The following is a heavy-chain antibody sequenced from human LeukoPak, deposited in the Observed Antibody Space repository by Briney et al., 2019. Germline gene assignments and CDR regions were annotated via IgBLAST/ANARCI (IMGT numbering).Heavy chain of an antibody. CDR2: IYYSGST. J-gene: IGHJ4*02. CDR3: ARGEGSITMSMYYFDY. V-gene: IGHV4-30-4*01. CDR1: GGSISSGDYY. Sequence: SQTLSLTCTVSGGSISSGDYYWSWIRQPPGKGLEWIGYIYYSGSTYYNPSLKSRVTISVDTSKNQFSLKLSSVTAADTAVYYCARGEGSITMSMYYFDYWGQGTLVTVSS. D-gene: IGHD3-10*02.